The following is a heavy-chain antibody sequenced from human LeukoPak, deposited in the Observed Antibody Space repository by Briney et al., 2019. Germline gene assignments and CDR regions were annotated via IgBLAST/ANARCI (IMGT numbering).Heavy chain of an antibody. D-gene: IGHD3-9*01. J-gene: IGHJ6*04. V-gene: IGHV3-30*02. CDR1: GFTFSSYG. Sequence: PGGSLRLSCAASGFTFSSYGMHWVRQAPGKGLEWVAFIRYDGSNKYYADSVKGRFTISSDNAKNSLYLQMNSLRAEDTALYYRARYAYCDILTGPSRLDVWAKGTTVTVSS. CDR3: ARYAYCDILTGPSRLDV. CDR2: IRYDGSNK.